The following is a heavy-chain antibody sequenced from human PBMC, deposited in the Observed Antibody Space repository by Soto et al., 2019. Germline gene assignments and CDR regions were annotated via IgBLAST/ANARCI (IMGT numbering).Heavy chain of an antibody. CDR3: ARDRSSSWYNGTFYFDS. Sequence: QVQLVQSGAEVRKPGSSVKVSCKASGGTFTTYDISWVRQAPGQGLEWMGGIIPLFDATKYAQKFQGRVPTTADKSTGTAYMELSSLRSEDTAMYYCARDRSSSWYNGTFYFDSCGQGTLVTVSS. D-gene: IGHD6-19*01. V-gene: IGHV1-69*06. CDR2: IIPLFDAT. J-gene: IGHJ4*02. CDR1: GGTFTTYD.